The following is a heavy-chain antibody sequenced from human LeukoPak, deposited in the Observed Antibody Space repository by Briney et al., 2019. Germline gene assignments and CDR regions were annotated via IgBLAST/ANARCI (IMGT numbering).Heavy chain of an antibody. CDR3: ARDQEGFDY. J-gene: IGHJ4*02. CDR1: GYTFTDYY. CDR2: INPNSGST. Sequence: ASVKVSCKGSGYTFTDYYMHWVRQAPGQGLEWMGRINPNSGSTSYAQRFQDRVTVTRDTSTSTVHMELSGLRSEDTAVYYCARDQEGFDYWGQGTLVTVSS. V-gene: IGHV1-46*01.